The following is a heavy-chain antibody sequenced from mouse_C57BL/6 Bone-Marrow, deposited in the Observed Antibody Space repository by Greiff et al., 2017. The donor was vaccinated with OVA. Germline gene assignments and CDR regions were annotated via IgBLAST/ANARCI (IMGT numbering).Heavy chain of an antibody. D-gene: IGHD3-2*02. J-gene: IGHJ3*01. V-gene: IGHV1-50*01. CDR2: IDPSASYT. CDR3: AIDSSGYLFAY. Sequence: VQLQQPGAELVKPGASVKLSCKASGYTFPSYWMPWVKQRPGQGLEWIGDIDPSASYTNYTQKFKGKATLTVDTSSSTAYMQLSSLTSEDSAVYYCAIDSSGYLFAYWGQGTLVTVSA. CDR1: GYTFPSYW.